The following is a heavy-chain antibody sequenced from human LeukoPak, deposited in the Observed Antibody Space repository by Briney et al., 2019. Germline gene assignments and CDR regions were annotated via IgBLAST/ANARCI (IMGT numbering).Heavy chain of an antibody. CDR1: GFTFSSYG. CDR3: ARDFGSGRRWFDY. J-gene: IGHJ4*02. Sequence: GGSLRLSCAASGFTFSSYGMNCVRQAPGKRLQRISYISSSGTTIYYADSVKGRFTISRDNAKNSLPLQMNGLRADDTAVYYCARDFGSGRRWFDYWGRGTLVTVSS. V-gene: IGHV3-48*01. CDR2: ISSSGTTI. D-gene: IGHD4-23*01.